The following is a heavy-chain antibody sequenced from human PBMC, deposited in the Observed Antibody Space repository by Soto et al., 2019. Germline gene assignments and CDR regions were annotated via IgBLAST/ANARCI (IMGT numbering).Heavy chain of an antibody. CDR2: IYHSGST. J-gene: IGHJ4*02. CDR1: GGSISSSNW. V-gene: IGHV4-4*02. D-gene: IGHD6-13*01. CDR3: ARVIAAAAQEDY. Sequence: LETLSLTFAVSGGSISSSNWWSWVRQPPGKGLEWIGEIYHSGSTNYNPSLKSRVTISVDKSKNQFSLKLSSVTAADTAVYYCARVIAAAAQEDYWGQGTLVTVSS.